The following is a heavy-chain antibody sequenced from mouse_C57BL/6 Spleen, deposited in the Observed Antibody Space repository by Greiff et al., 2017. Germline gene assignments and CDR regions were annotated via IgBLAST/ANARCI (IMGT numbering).Heavy chain of an antibody. CDR1: GYTFTSYG. D-gene: IGHD1-1*01. V-gene: IGHV1-81*01. J-gene: IGHJ1*03. CDR3: ARSFITTVVEGYWYFDV. Sequence: QVQLQQSGAELARPGASVKLSCKASGYTFTSYGISWVKQRTGQGLEWIGEIYPRSGNTYYNEKFKGKATLTADKSSRTAYMEIRSLTSEDSAVYFCARSFITTVVEGYWYFDVWGTGTTVTVSS. CDR2: IYPRSGNT.